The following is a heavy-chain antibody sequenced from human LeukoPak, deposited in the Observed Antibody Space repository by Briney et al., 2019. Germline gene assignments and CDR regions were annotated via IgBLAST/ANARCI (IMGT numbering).Heavy chain of an antibody. CDR2: IYYSGST. V-gene: IGHV4-39*07. CDR1: GGSISSSSYY. J-gene: IGHJ6*02. Sequence: SETLSLTCTVSGGSISSSSYYWGWIRQPPGKGLEWIGSIYYSGSTYYNPSLKSRVTISVDTSKNQFSLKLSSVTAADTAVYYCASGYYGSGSPTQYYYYYGMDVWGQGTTVTVSS. D-gene: IGHD3-10*01. CDR3: ASGYYGSGSPTQYYYYYGMDV.